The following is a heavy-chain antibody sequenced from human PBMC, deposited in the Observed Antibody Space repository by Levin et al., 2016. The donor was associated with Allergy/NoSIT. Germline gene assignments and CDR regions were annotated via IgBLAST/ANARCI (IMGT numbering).Heavy chain of an antibody. Sequence: VRQMPGKGLEWVAVISYDGSNKYYADSVKGRFTISRDNSKNTLYLQMNSLRAEDTAVYYCARDPLWSSGYNNPLRYFDYWGQGTLVTVSS. CDR2: ISYDGSNK. J-gene: IGHJ4*02. CDR3: ARDPLWSSGYNNPLRYFDY. V-gene: IGHV3-30*04. D-gene: IGHD3-22*01.